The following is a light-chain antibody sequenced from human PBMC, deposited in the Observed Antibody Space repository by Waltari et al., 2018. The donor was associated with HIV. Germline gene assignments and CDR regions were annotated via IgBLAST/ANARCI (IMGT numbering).Light chain of an antibody. CDR1: QDIVNY. CDR2: GES. J-gene: IGKJ2*01. V-gene: IGKV1-39*01. CDR3: QQSFNAPST. Sequence: DIQMTQSPPPLPGSVGGRATLNCRATQDIVNYLNWYRQKPGKAPNLLIYGESSLQNGVPSRFSGVGSGDTFILTISSLEPEDFATYFCQQSFNAPSTFGQGTKLAIK.